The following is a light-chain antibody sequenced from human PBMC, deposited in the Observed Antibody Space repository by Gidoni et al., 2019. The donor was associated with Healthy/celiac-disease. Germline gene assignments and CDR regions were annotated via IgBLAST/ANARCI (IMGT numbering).Light chain of an antibody. CDR3: QQSYSTPPRAMYT. CDR2: AAS. J-gene: IGKJ2*01. CDR1: QSISSY. Sequence: DIQMTQSPSSLSASVGDRVTITCRASQSISSYLNWYQQKPGKAPKLLIYAASSLQSGVPSRFSGSGSGTEFTLTISSLQPEDFATYYCQQSYSTPPRAMYTFGQGTKLEIK. V-gene: IGKV1-39*01.